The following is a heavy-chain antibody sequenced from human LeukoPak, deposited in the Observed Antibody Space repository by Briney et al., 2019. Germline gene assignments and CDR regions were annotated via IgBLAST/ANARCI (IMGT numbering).Heavy chain of an antibody. D-gene: IGHD2-2*01. CDR1: GFTFSSYA. CDR3: ARDSYQLLKYYYYGMDV. J-gene: IGHJ6*02. CDR2: ISYDGSNK. Sequence: GGSLRLSCAASGFTFSSYAMPWVRQAPGKGPEWVAVISYDGSNKYYADSVKGRFTISRDNSKNTLYLQMNSLRAEDTAVYYCARDSYQLLKYYYYGMDVWGQGTTVTVSS. V-gene: IGHV3-30-3*01.